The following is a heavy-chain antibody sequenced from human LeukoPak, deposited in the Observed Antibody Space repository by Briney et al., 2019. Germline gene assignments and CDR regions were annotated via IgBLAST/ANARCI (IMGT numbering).Heavy chain of an antibody. D-gene: IGHD1-1*01. Sequence: PSETLSLTCAVYGGSFSGYYWSWIRQPPGKGLEWIGEINHSGSTNYNPSLKSRVTISVDTSKNQFSLKLSSVTAADTAVYYCARGGRNNWNAPNYYFDFWGQGTLVTVSS. CDR3: ARGGRNNWNAPNYYFDF. V-gene: IGHV4-34*01. CDR1: GGSFSGYY. J-gene: IGHJ4*02. CDR2: INHSGST.